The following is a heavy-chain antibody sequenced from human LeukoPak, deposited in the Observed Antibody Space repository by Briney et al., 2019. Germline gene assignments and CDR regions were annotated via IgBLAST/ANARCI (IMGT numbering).Heavy chain of an antibody. D-gene: IGHD6-19*01. CDR1: GFTFNNHG. Sequence: GGSLRLSCAASGFTFNNHGTHWVRQAPGKGLEWVAFLRYDGSKKYYTDSVKGRFTISRDNSKNTLYLQMNNLRVEDTAVYYCARVQFQWFDPWGQGTLVTVSS. CDR2: LRYDGSKK. V-gene: IGHV3-30*02. CDR3: ARVQFQWFDP. J-gene: IGHJ5*02.